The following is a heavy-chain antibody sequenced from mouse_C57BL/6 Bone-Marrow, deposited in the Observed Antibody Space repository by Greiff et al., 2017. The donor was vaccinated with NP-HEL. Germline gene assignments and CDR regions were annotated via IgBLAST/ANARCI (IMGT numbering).Heavy chain of an antibody. J-gene: IGHJ2*01. CDR1: GYTFTSYW. Sequence: LQQPGAELVMPGASVKLSCKASGYTFTSYWMHWVKQRPGQGLEWIGEIDPSDSYTNYNQKFKGKSTLTVDKSSSTAYMQLSSLTSEDSAVYYCAIIYYDYDGPVFDYWGQGTTRTVSS. CDR3: AIIYYDYDGPVFDY. V-gene: IGHV1-69*01. CDR2: IDPSDSYT. D-gene: IGHD2-4*01.